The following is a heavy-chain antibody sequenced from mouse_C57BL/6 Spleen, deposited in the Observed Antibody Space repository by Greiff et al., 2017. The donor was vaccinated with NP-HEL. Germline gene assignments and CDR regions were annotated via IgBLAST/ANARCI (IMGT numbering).Heavy chain of an antibody. D-gene: IGHD2-3*01. Sequence: VQLQESGPELVKPGASVKISCKASGYAFSSSWMNWVKQRPGKGLEWIGRIYPGDGDTNYNGKFKGKATLTADKSSSTAYMQLSSLTSEDSAVYFCAGYYNFDYWGQGTTLTVSS. CDR2: IYPGDGDT. CDR3: AGYYNFDY. V-gene: IGHV1-82*01. CDR1: GYAFSSSW. J-gene: IGHJ2*01.